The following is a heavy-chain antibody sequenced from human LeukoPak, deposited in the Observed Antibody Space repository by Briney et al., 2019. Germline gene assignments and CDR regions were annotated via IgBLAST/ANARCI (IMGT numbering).Heavy chain of an antibody. D-gene: IGHD3-16*01. CDR2: ISAYNGNT. J-gene: IGHJ6*03. CDR3: ARGVSYYYMDV. Sequence: ASVKVSCKASGYTFTGCYMHWVRQAPGQGLEWMGWISAYNGNTNYAGKLQGRVTMTTDTSTSTAYMELRSLRSDDTAVYYCARGVSYYYMDVWGKGTTVTVSS. CDR1: GYTFTGCY. V-gene: IGHV1-18*04.